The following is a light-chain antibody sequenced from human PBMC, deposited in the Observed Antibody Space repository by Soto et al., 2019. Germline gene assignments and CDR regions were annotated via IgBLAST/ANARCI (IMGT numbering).Light chain of an antibody. Sequence: EIVMTQSPATLSVSPGERATLSCRASQNIHTNLAWYQQKPGQAPRLLFYGASTRATGLPARFSGSGSGTEFTLTISRLEPEDFAVYYCQQYGSSALTFGGGTKVDIK. V-gene: IGKV3-15*01. J-gene: IGKJ4*01. CDR3: QQYGSSALT. CDR2: GAS. CDR1: QNIHTN.